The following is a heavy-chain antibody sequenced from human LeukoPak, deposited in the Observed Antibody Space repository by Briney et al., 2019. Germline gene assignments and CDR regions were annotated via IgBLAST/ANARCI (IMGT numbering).Heavy chain of an antibody. CDR3: AIESGNYPFCSDY. J-gene: IGHJ4*02. D-gene: IGHD1-26*01. CDR2: IYTSGST. Sequence: PSETLSLTCTVSGGSISSSYWSWIRQPAGKGLEWIGRIYTSGSTNYNPSLKSRVTISVDKSKNQFSLRLTSVTAADTAVYYCAIESGNYPFCSDYWGQGTLVTVSS. CDR1: GGSISSSY. V-gene: IGHV4-4*07.